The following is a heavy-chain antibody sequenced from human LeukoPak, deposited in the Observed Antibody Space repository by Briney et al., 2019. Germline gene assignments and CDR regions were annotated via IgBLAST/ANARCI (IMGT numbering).Heavy chain of an antibody. V-gene: IGHV3-23*01. CDR1: GFTFSSYA. CDR2: ISGSGGST. Sequence: PGGSLRLSCAASGFTFSSYAMSWVRQAPGKGLEWVSAISGSGGSTYYADSVKGRFTISGDNSKNTLYLQMNSLRAEDTAVYYCANLGHIVVVPAADIDYWGQGTLVTVSS. J-gene: IGHJ4*02. CDR3: ANLGHIVVVPAADIDY. D-gene: IGHD2-2*01.